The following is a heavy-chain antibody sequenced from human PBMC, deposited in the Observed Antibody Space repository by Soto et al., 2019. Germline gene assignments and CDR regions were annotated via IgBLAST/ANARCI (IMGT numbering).Heavy chain of an antibody. CDR1: GYTFTSYG. CDR2: ISAYHGNT. Sequence: ASVKVSCKASGYTFTSYGISWVRQAPGQGLEWMGWISAYHGNTNYAQKLQGRVTMTTDTSTSTAYMELRSLRSDDTAVYYCPRVSDSSSSLPFDNYYGMDVWGQGTTVTVSS. J-gene: IGHJ6*02. CDR3: PRVSDSSSSLPFDNYYGMDV. V-gene: IGHV1-18*01. D-gene: IGHD6-6*01.